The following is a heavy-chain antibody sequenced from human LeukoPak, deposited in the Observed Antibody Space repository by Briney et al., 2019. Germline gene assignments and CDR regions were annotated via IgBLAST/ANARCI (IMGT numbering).Heavy chain of an antibody. CDR2: IIPILGIA. J-gene: IGHJ5*02. V-gene: IGHV1-69*02. D-gene: IGHD2-15*01. CDR1: GGTFSGYT. Sequence: SVKVSCKASGGTFSGYTISWVRQAPGQGLEWMGRIIPILGIANYAQKFQGRVTITADKSTSTAYMELSSLRSEDTAVYYCARGLGYCSGGSCYNWFDPWGQGTLVTVSS. CDR3: ARGLGYCSGGSCYNWFDP.